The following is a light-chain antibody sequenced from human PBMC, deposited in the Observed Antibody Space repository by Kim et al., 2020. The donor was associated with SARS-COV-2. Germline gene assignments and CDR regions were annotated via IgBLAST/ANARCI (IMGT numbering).Light chain of an antibody. CDR2: EDN. Sequence: QPHSVSESPGKTVTISCTGSSGSIASNYVQWYQQRPGSAPTTVIYEDNQRPSGVPDRFSGSIDSSSNSASLTISGLKTEDEADYYCQSYDSSNHVVFGGGTQLTVL. CDR1: SGSIASNY. CDR3: QSYDSSNHVV. V-gene: IGLV6-57*02. J-gene: IGLJ2*01.